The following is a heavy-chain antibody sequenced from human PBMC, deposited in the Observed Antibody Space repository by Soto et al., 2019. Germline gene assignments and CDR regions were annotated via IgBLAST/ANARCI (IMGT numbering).Heavy chain of an antibody. J-gene: IGHJ4*02. V-gene: IGHV3-23*01. CDR1: GFPFSSYA. CDR3: AKSYDRLSYPFFDY. D-gene: IGHD3-3*01. Sequence: HAGSLRLSFSASGFPFSSYAMSWVRPAPGKGLEWVSAISGSGGSTYYADSVKGRFTISRDNSKNTLYLQMNSLRAEDTAVYYCAKSYDRLSYPFFDYWGQGTLVNVSS. CDR2: ISGSGGST.